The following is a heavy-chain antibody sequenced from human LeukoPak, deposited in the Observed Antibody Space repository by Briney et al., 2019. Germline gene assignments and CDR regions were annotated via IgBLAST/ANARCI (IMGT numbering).Heavy chain of an antibody. J-gene: IGHJ4*02. V-gene: IGHV3-30*18. CDR3: AKDRQTTVTTIAFDY. CDR2: ISYDGSNK. Sequence: PGRSLRLSCAASGFTFSSYGMHWVRQAPGKGLEWVAVISYDGSNKYYADSVKGRFTISRDNSKNTLYLQMNSLRTEDTAVYYCAKDRQTTVTTIAFDYWGQGTLVTVSS. CDR1: GFTFSSYG. D-gene: IGHD4-17*01.